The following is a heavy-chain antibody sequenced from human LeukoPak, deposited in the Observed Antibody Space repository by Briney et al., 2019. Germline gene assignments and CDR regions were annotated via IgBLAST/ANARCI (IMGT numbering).Heavy chain of an antibody. V-gene: IGHV3-23*01. CDR2: ISGSGGST. D-gene: IGHD3-3*01. J-gene: IGHJ4*02. CDR1: GFTFSSYA. CDR3: AKERNQDDFWSGYPYYFDY. Sequence: GGSLRLSCAASGFTFSSYAMSWVRQAPGKGLEWVSAISGSGGSTYYADSVKGRFTISRDNSKNTLYLQMNSLRAEDTAVYYCAKERNQDDFWSGYPYYFDYWGQGTLVTVSS.